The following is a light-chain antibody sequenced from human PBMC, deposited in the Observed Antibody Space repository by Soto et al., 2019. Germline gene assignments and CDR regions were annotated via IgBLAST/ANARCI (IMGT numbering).Light chain of an antibody. CDR2: EVS. Sequence: QSALTQPPSASGSPGQSVTISCTRTSSDVGGYNYVSWYQQHPGKAPKLMIYEVSKRPSGVPDRFSGSKSGNTASLTVSGLQGEEEAYYYCSSYAGSNNVVFGGGTKLTVL. V-gene: IGLV2-8*01. CDR1: SSDVGGYNY. J-gene: IGLJ2*01. CDR3: SSYAGSNNVV.